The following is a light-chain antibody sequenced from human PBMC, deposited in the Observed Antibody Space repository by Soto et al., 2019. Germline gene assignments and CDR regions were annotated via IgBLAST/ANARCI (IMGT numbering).Light chain of an antibody. V-gene: IGKV3-20*01. J-gene: IGKJ5*01. Sequence: ETLLTQSPGTLSLSLGERAPLSRRASQSVSSSYLAWYQQKPGQPPRLLIYGASSRATGIPDRFSGSGSGTDFTLTISRLEPEDFAVFYCQHYDSLPITFGQGTLLEIK. CDR3: QHYDSLPIT. CDR1: QSVSSSY. CDR2: GAS.